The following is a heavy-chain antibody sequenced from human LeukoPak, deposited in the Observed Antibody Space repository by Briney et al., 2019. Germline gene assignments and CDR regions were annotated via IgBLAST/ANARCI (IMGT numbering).Heavy chain of an antibody. CDR1: GFTFSSYA. V-gene: IGHV3-30-3*01. CDR2: ISYDGSNK. J-gene: IGHJ6*02. Sequence: PGGSLRRSCAASGFTFSSYAMHWVRQAPGKGLEWVAVISYDGSNKYYADSVKGRFTISRDNSKNTLYLQMNSLRAEDTAVYYCAREITESYDFWSGYYWHYYYGMDVWGQGTTVTVS. D-gene: IGHD3-3*01. CDR3: AREITESYDFWSGYYWHYYYGMDV.